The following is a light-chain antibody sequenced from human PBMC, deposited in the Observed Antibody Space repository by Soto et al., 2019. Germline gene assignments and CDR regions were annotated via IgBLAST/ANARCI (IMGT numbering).Light chain of an antibody. V-gene: IGKV3-15*01. Sequence: EIMMTQSPATLSVSPGESATLSCRASQSVSNNLAWYQHKPGQAPRLLIYYASTRATGIPARFSGSGSGTEFTLTISILQSEDFALYYCQQYNDWPPITFGQGTRLEIK. CDR1: QSVSNN. CDR2: YAS. CDR3: QQYNDWPPIT. J-gene: IGKJ5*01.